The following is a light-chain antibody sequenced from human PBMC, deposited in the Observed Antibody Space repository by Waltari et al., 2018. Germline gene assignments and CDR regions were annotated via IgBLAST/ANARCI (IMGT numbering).Light chain of an antibody. CDR2: WAS. CDR3: QQYYSTPRT. V-gene: IGKV4-1*01. Sequence: DIVMTQSPDSLAVSLGERATINCKSSQSVLYSSNNKNYLSWYKQKPGQPPKLLIYWASTRESGGPNRCSGSGSGKDFAFTISSLQAEDGAVNYSQQYYSTPRTFGQGTKGEIK. J-gene: IGKJ1*01. CDR1: QSVLYSSNNKNY.